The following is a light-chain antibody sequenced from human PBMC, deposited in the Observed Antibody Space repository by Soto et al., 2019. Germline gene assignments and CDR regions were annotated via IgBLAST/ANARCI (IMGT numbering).Light chain of an antibody. CDR2: DVS. CDR1: SSDVSGYNY. CDR3: SSYTSSSTLYG. V-gene: IGLV2-14*01. J-gene: IGLJ1*01. Sequence: QSALTQPASVSGSPGQSITISCTGTSSDVSGYNYVSWYQQHPGKAPKLMIYDVSNRPSGVSNRFSGSKSGNTASLTISGLQAEDEADYYCSSYTSSSTLYGFGTGTKLTVL.